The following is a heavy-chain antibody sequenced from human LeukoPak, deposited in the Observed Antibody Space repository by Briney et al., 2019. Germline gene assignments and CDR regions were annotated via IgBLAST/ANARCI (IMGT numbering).Heavy chain of an antibody. Sequence: GSLRLSCAASGFTVSSNYMSWVRQAPGKGLEWVSVIYSGGSTYYADSVKGRFTISRDNSKNTLYLQMNSLRAEDTAVYYCAKENGGRAAYIDYRGERTLVTVS. CDR2: IYSGGST. J-gene: IGHJ4*02. CDR1: GFTVSSNY. D-gene: IGHD6-13*01. CDR3: AKENGGRAAYIDY. V-gene: IGHV3-53*01.